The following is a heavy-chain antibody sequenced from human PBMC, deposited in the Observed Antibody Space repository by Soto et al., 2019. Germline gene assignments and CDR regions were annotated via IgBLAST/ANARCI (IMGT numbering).Heavy chain of an antibody. J-gene: IGHJ5*02. CDR1: GFTFSNYG. V-gene: IGHV3-30*03. CDR3: HSRENYTPRSGGWLGWFDP. CDR2: ISSDGSNT. D-gene: IGHD3-10*01. Sequence: QVQLVESGGGEVQAGRSLRLSCAASGFTFSNYGMHWVRQPPGKGLEWVAGISSDGSNTDYADPVKGRFTISRDNSKNTLYLEMNSLRLDDRAVYYCHSRENYTPRSGGWLGWFDPWGQGTLVTVSS.